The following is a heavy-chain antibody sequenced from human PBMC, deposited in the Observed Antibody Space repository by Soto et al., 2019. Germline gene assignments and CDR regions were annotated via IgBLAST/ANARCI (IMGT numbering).Heavy chain of an antibody. Sequence: SETLSVTCTVSGGSISKASYYWSWIRHHPGKGLEWIGSLYYTGTTYYSPSLESRVAISVDTSQNQFSLKLGAVTAADTAVYCCARASISRCVDRSCPAWFAPWGKAPLVT. CDR3: ARASISRCVDRSCPAWFAP. CDR2: LYYTGTT. J-gene: IGHJ5*02. D-gene: IGHD1-26*01. V-gene: IGHV4-31*03. CDR1: GGSISKASYY.